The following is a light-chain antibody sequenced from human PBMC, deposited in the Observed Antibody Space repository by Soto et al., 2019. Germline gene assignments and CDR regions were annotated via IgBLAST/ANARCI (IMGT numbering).Light chain of an antibody. J-gene: IGLJ1*01. Sequence: QSALTQPASVSGSPGQSITISCTGTSSDVGSYNLVSWYQQHPGKANKLMIYEVSKRPSGVSNSLSGSKSGNTASLKISGLQAEDEADYYCCSYAGSSTPLSFGTGTKVTVL. CDR2: EVS. V-gene: IGLV2-23*02. CDR3: CSYAGSSTPLS. CDR1: SSDVGSYNL.